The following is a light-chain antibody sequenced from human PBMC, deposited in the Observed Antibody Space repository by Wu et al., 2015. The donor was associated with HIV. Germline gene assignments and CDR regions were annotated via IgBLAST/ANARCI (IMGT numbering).Light chain of an antibody. J-gene: IGKJ1*01. V-gene: IGKV1-27*01. CDR3: QHYGNSPRT. CDR1: QGISNF. Sequence: DIQMTQSPSSLSASVGDRVTITCRASQGISNFLAWYQQKPGKPPKVLIYAASTLQSGVPSRFSGSGSGTDFTLTIGRLEPEDFAVYYCQHYGNSPRTFGQGTKVEIK. CDR2: AAS.